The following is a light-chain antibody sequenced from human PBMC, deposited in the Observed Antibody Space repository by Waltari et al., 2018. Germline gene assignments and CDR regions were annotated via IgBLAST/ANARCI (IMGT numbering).Light chain of an antibody. CDR1: QSIGSK. CDR3: QQYNKWPPGT. Sequence: ETVVTQSPATLSVSPGERATLSCRTSQSIGSKLAWYQQKPGQAPRLLIYGASIRATGIPARLSGSGSETEFTLTISSLQSEDFAVYYCQQYNKWPPGTFGQGTKVEI. V-gene: IGKV3-15*01. J-gene: IGKJ1*01. CDR2: GAS.